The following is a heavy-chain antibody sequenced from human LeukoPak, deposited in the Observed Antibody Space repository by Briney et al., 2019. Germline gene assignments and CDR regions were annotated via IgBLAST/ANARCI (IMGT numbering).Heavy chain of an antibody. CDR2: MYDSGST. D-gene: IGHD3-9*01. J-gene: IGHJ4*02. Sequence: SETLSLTCAVSGYSISIGYYWGWIRQPPGKGLEWIGSMYDSGSTYYNPSLKTRVTISVDTSKNQFSLKLSSVTAADTAVYYCARRLDSWSFDYWGQGTLVTVSS. CDR1: GYSISIGYY. V-gene: IGHV4-38-2*01. CDR3: ARRLDSWSFDY.